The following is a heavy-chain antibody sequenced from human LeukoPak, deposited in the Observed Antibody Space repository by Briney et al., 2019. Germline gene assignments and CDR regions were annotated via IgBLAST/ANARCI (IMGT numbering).Heavy chain of an antibody. CDR3: ARHHYMLEPK. J-gene: IGHJ4*02. Sequence: PSETLSLTCNVSGASITSNSYYWGWIRQPPGKGLEWIGSMYYTGSTYYKPSLKSRVTISADTSTNQFSLTLSSVSAADTATYYCARHHYMLEPKWGQGTLVSVSP. CDR1: GASITSNSYY. D-gene: IGHD2-8*01. CDR2: MYYTGST. V-gene: IGHV4-39*01.